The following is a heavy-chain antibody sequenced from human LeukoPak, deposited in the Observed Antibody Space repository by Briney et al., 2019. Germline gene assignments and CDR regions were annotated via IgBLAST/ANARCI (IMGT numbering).Heavy chain of an antibody. J-gene: IGHJ4*02. CDR3: ARGIVGATLGTYYFDY. V-gene: IGHV3-53*01. D-gene: IGHD1-26*01. Sequence: PGGSLRLSCAASGLTVSRNYMSWVRQAPGKGLESVSVIYSGGSTYYADSVRGRFTISRDNAKNSLYLQMNSLRAEDTALYYCARGIVGATLGTYYFDYWGQGTLVTVSS. CDR2: IYSGGST. CDR1: GLTVSRNY.